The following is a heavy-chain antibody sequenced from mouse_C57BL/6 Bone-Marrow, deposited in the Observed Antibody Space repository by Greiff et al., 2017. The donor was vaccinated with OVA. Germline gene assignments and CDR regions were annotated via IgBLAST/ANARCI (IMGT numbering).Heavy chain of an antibody. V-gene: IGHV1-55*01. Sequence: QVQLQQSGAELVKPGASVKMSCKASGYTFTSYWITWVKQRPGQGLEWIGDIYPGSGSTNYNEKFKSKATLTVDTSSSTAYMQLSSLTSEDSAVYYCARGSPTTVVDYWGQGTTLTVSS. CDR2: IYPGSGST. CDR1: GYTFTSYW. J-gene: IGHJ2*01. CDR3: ARGSPTTVVDY. D-gene: IGHD1-1*01.